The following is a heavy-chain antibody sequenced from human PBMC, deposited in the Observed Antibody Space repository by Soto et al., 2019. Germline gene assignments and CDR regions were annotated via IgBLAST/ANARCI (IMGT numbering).Heavy chain of an antibody. V-gene: IGHV1-8*01. J-gene: IGHJ4*02. CDR2: MNPNSGNT. CDR1: GYTFTSYD. D-gene: IGHD6-6*01. Sequence: ASVKVSCKASGYTFTSYDINWVRQATGQGLEWMGWMNPNSGNTGYAQKLQGRVTMTRNTSISTAYMELSSLRSEDTAVYYCARVRYSSSSFDYWGQGTLVTVSS. CDR3: ARVRYSSSSFDY.